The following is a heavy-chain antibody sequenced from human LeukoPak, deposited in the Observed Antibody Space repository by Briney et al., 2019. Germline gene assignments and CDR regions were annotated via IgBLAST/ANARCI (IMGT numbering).Heavy chain of an antibody. CDR1: GYSFTRYW. Sequence: GEPLQIPCQGSGYSFTRYWFGWARPMPGKGLEWMGIIYSGDSDTRYSMSFQGQVTISADKSISTAYLQWSSLKASDTAMYCCARLNLGRHFDYWGEGTLVTVSS. J-gene: IGHJ4*02. D-gene: IGHD7-27*01. CDR2: IYSGDSDT. CDR3: ARLNLGRHFDY. V-gene: IGHV5-51*01.